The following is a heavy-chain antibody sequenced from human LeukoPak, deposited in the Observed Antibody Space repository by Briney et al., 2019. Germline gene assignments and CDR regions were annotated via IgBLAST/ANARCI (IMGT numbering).Heavy chain of an antibody. CDR2: KNQDGSME. CDR3: VRDGGVSGYDLLDY. J-gene: IGHJ4*02. D-gene: IGHD5-12*01. V-gene: IGHV3-7*01. CDR1: RFAFDRCC. Sequence: VRSVRLFCEACRFAFDRCCLRWLHQAKRKGLEWVAQKNQDGSMEYYMDSVKARFPISRDNAKNSVFLQMNSLRAEDTAVYYCVRDGGVSGYDLLDYWGQGTLVTVSS.